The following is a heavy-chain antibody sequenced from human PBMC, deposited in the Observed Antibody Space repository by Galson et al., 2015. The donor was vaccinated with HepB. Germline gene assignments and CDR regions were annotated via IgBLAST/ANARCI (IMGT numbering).Heavy chain of an antibody. Sequence: SLRLSCAASGFTFSDYYMSWIRQAPGKGLEWVSYISSSSSYTNYADSVKGRFTISRDNAKNSLYLQMNSLRAEDTAVYYCARSIRSSWYVVTTALDYWGQGTLVTVSS. CDR2: ISSSSSYT. V-gene: IGHV3-11*06. CDR1: GFTFSDYY. D-gene: IGHD6-13*01. J-gene: IGHJ4*02. CDR3: ARSIRSSWYVVTTALDY.